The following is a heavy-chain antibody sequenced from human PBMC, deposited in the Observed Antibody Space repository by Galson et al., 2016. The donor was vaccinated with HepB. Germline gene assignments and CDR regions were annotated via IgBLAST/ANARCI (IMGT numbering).Heavy chain of an antibody. J-gene: IGHJ4*02. CDR3: ARLTWWGRDSRGNLFLFDY. Sequence: PALVKPTQTLTLACTFSGFSLLTNGVGVGWIRQTPGQALEWLALIYWVDDQRYSPSQRSRLTITKDIRKNQVVLTMTDIDPVDAGTFYCARLTWWGRDSRGNLFLFDYWGQGIRVTVSS. CDR2: IYWVDDQ. V-gene: IGHV2-5*02. CDR1: GFSLLTNGVG. D-gene: IGHD4-23*01.